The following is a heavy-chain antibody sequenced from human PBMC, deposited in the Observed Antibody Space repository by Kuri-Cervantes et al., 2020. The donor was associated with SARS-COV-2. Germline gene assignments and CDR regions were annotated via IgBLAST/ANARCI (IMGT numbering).Heavy chain of an antibody. D-gene: IGHD2-2*01. J-gene: IGHJ5*02. CDR2: IIPVFSAP. V-gene: IGHV1-69*06. CDR3: ARGRVAPAGILFNS. Sequence: SVKVTCKASGGTFRNYAISWVRQAPGQGLEWMGGIIPVFSAPEYAQNFQDRVTITADKSTNTAYMDLSGLTSEDTAVYYCARGRVAPAGILFNSWGQGTLVTVSS. CDR1: GGTFRNYA.